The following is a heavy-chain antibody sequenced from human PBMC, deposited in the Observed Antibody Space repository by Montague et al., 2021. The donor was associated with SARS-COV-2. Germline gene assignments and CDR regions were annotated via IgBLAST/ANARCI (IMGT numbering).Heavy chain of an antibody. CDR3: ARGIPRPMRWLLVVDDAFDI. CDR2: IYYSGST. J-gene: IGHJ3*02. V-gene: IGHV4-59*01. D-gene: IGHD3-22*01. CDR1: GGSISSYY. Sequence: SETLSLTCTVSGGSISSYYWSWIRQPPGKGLEWIGHIYYSGSTNXNPSLKSRVTISVDTSKNQFSLKLSSVTAADTAVYYCARGIPRPMRWLLVVDDAFDIWGQGTMVTVSS.